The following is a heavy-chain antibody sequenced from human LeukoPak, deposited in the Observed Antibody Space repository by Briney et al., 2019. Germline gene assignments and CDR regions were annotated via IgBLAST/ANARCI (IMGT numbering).Heavy chain of an antibody. Sequence: PGGSLRLSCAASGFTFSSYSMNWVRQAPGKGLEWVSYISSSSSTIYYADSVKGRFTISRDNAKNSLYLQMNSLRAEDTAVYYCARDRGSYYYGSENDAFDIWGQGTMVTVSS. J-gene: IGHJ3*02. D-gene: IGHD3-10*01. V-gene: IGHV3-48*01. CDR3: ARDRGSYYYGSENDAFDI. CDR1: GFTFSSYS. CDR2: ISSSSSTI.